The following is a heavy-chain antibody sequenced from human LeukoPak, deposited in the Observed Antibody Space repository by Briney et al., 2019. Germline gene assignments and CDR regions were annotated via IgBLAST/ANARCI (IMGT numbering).Heavy chain of an antibody. J-gene: IGHJ5*02. D-gene: IGHD6-13*01. CDR3: ARQSFKAAGYFDP. CDR2: IYNSGST. Sequence: SETLSLTCTVSGGSISSYYWSWIRQPPGKGLEWIGYIYNSGSTNYNPSLKSRVTISLDTPENHFSLKMSSVTAADTAVYYCARQSFKAAGYFDPWGQGTQVTVSS. CDR1: GGSISSYY. V-gene: IGHV4-59*08.